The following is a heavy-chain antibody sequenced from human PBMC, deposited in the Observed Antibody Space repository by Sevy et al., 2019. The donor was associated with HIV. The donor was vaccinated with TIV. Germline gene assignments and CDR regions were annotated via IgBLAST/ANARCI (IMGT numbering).Heavy chain of an antibody. Sequence: GGSLRLSCATSEFTFSRYWMTWDRQAPGKGLEWVVYINQDGSQKSYVDSVKGRFTISRDNSKNSLFLQMNSLRAEDTAVYYCARAGPLGDLDHFDRWGQGTLVTVSS. V-gene: IGHV3-7*03. D-gene: IGHD2-21*01. J-gene: IGHJ4*02. CDR3: ARAGPLGDLDHFDR. CDR2: INQDGSQK. CDR1: EFTFSRYW.